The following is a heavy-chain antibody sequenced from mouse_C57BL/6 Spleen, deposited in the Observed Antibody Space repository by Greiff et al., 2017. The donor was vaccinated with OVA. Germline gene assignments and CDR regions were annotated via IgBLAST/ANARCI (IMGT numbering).Heavy chain of an antibody. Sequence: QVQLQQPGAELVKPGASVKLSSKASGYTFTSYWMPWVKQRPGRGLEWIGRIDPNSGGTKYNEKFKSKATLTVDKPSSTAYMQLISLPSEEAAVYDGARAHDGYYGYFDVWGTGTTVTVSS. J-gene: IGHJ1*03. CDR3: ARAHDGYYGYFDV. CDR1: GYTFTSYW. V-gene: IGHV1-62-3*01. D-gene: IGHD2-3*01. CDR2: IDPNSGGT.